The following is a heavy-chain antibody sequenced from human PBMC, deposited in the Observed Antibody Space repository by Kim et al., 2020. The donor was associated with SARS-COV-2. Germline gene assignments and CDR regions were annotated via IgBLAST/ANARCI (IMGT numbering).Heavy chain of an antibody. CDR3: ARAGIAAAGPYRSWDY. CDR1: GGSFSGYY. V-gene: IGHV4-34*01. D-gene: IGHD6-13*01. Sequence: SETLSLTCAVYGGSFSGYYWSWIRQPPGKGLEWIGEINHSGSTNYNPSLKSRVTISVDTSKNQFSLKLSSVTAADTAVYYCARAGIAAAGPYRSWDYWGQGTLVTVSS. CDR2: INHSGST. J-gene: IGHJ4*02.